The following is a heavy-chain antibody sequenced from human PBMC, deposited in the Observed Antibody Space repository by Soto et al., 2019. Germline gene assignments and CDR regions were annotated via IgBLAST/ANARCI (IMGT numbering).Heavy chain of an antibody. CDR2: MNPNSGNT. J-gene: IGHJ4*02. D-gene: IGHD6-13*01. V-gene: IGHV1-8*01. CDR1: GYTFTSYD. Sequence: QVQLVQSGAEVKKPGASVKVSCKASGYTFTSYDINWVRQATGQGLEWMGWMNPNSGNTGYAQKFQGRVTMTRNTSIRTAYMAPSSLRSEDRAVYYCAREPSSSLRVDYWGQGTLVTVSS. CDR3: AREPSSSLRVDY.